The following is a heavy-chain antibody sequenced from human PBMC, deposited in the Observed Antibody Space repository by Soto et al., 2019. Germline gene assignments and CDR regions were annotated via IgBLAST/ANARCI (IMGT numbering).Heavy chain of an antibody. V-gene: IGHV1-58*01. CDR1: GFTFTSSA. CDR3: AADPLTPPFYDLDAFDI. CDR2: IVVGSGNA. Sequence: SVKVSCKASGFTFTSSAVQWVRQARGQRLEWIGWIVVGSGNANYAQKFQERVTITRDMSTSTAYMELSSLRSEDTAVYYCAADPLTPPFYDLDAFDIWGQGTMVTVSS. J-gene: IGHJ3*02. D-gene: IGHD3-22*01.